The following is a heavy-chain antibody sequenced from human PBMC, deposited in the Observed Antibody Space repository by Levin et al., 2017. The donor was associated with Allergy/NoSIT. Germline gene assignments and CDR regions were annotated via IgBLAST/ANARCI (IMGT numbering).Heavy chain of an antibody. CDR1: GFPFSSYA. Sequence: LSLTCAASGFPFSSYAMSWVRQAPGKGLEWVSAISGSGGSTYYADSVKGRFTISRDNSKNTLYLQMNSLRAEDTAVYYCAKEGYDSSGYYLAGVLYYFDYWGQGTLVTVSS. D-gene: IGHD3-22*01. V-gene: IGHV3-23*01. J-gene: IGHJ4*02. CDR2: ISGSGGST. CDR3: AKEGYDSSGYYLAGVLYYFDY.